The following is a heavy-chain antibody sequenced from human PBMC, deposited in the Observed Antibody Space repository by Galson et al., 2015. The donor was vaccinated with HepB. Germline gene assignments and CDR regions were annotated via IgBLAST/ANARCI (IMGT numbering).Heavy chain of an antibody. D-gene: IGHD6-19*01. Sequence: SLRLSCAGSGFIFKDYALTWVRQAPGKGLQWISGISGDTYGKYYSDSVKGRFTISRDNSNNRLYLQMTNMRADDTATYYCAKGRGWYTGFDSWGQRALVTVSS. V-gene: IGHV3-23*01. CDR2: ISGDTYGK. J-gene: IGHJ4*02. CDR3: AKGRGWYTGFDS. CDR1: GFIFKDYA.